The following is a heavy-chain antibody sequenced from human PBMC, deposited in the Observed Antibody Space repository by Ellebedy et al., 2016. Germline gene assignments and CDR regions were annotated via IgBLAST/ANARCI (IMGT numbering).Heavy chain of an antibody. CDR1: GYSFTAYN. D-gene: IGHD2-21*02. Sequence: ASVKVSXXASGYSFTAYNIHWVRQAPGQGLEWMRIINPRDGYTVYAQNFQGRVTMTRDTSTSTVYMELSSLRSDDTAVYYCARVVTTSTNWFDPWGQGTLVTVSS. CDR2: INPRDGYT. CDR3: ARVVTTSTNWFDP. V-gene: IGHV1-46*01. J-gene: IGHJ5*02.